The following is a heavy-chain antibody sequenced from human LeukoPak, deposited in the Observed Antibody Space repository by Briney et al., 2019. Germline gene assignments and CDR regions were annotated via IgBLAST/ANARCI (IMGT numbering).Heavy chain of an antibody. CDR3: ARRTIVVGSLGIDY. V-gene: IGHV4-30-4*08. CDR1: GGSISSGDYY. CDR2: IYYSGST. J-gene: IGHJ4*02. Sequence: PSETLSLTCTVSGGSISSGDYYWSWIRQPPGKGLEWIGYIYYSGSTYYNSSLKSRVTISVDTSKNQFSLKLSSVTAADTAVYYCARRTIVVGSLGIDYWGQGTLVTVSS. D-gene: IGHD3-22*01.